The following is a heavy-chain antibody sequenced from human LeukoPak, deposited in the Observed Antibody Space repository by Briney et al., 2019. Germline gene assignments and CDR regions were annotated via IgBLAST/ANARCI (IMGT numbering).Heavy chain of an antibody. V-gene: IGHV3-30*02. CDR2: IRYDGSNK. CDR3: ARDKSYYYDSAFDY. CDR1: GFTFSSYG. Sequence: GGSLRLSCAASGFTFSSYGMHWVRQAPGKGLEWVAFIRYDGSNKYYADSVKGRFTISRDNAKNSLYLQMNSLRAEDTAVYYCARDKSYYYDSAFDYWGQGTLVTVSS. D-gene: IGHD3-22*01. J-gene: IGHJ4*02.